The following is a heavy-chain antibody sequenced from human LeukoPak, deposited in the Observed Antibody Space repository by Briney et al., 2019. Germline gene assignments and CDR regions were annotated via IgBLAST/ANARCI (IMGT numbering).Heavy chain of an antibody. CDR3: ASLPIYCGDDCLNH. V-gene: IGHV1-2*02. D-gene: IGHD2-21*02. CDR2: INPNSGGT. Sequence: GASVKFSSKASGYTFTGYYMHWVRQAPGQGLEWMGWINPNSGGTNYAQKFQGRVTMARDTSISTAYMELSRLRSDDTAVYYCASLPIYCGDDCLNHWGQGTLVTVSS. J-gene: IGHJ5*02. CDR1: GYTFTGYY.